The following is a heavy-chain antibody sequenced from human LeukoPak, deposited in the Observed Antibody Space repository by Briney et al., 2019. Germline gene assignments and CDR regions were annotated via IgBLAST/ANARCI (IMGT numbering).Heavy chain of an antibody. J-gene: IGHJ4*02. CDR1: GFTVSTNY. D-gene: IGHD5-18*01. V-gene: IGHV3-53*01. Sequence: GGSLRLSCAASGFTVSTNYMSWVRQAPGKGLEWVSVIYSDGSTYYADSVQGRFTISRDNSKDTLYLQMNRLSAEDTALYYCARGGKSGYNYGYSDYWGQGTVVTVSS. CDR2: IYSDGST. CDR3: ARGGKSGYNYGYSDY.